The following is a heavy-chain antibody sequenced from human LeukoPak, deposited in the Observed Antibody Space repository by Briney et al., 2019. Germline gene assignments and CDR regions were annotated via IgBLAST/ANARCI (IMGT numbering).Heavy chain of an antibody. Sequence: GESLKISCKGSGYSFTTYWIGWVRQMPRKGLEWMGIIYPGDSDTRYSPSFQGQVTISADKSLSTAYLQWSSLKASDTAVYYCARRGYCSGGSCYSAPFDYWGQGTLVTVSS. V-gene: IGHV5-51*01. D-gene: IGHD2-15*01. CDR1: GYSFTTYW. J-gene: IGHJ4*02. CDR2: IYPGDSDT. CDR3: ARRGYCSGGSCYSAPFDY.